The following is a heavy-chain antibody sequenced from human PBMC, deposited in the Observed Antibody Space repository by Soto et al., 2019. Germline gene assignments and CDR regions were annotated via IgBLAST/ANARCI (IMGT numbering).Heavy chain of an antibody. Sequence: ASVKVSCKVSGYTLAELSMHWVRQAPGKGLEWMGGFDPEDGETIYAQKFQGRVTMTEDTSTDTAYMELSSLRSEDTAVYYCAILSGYSYGYRVRLFDYWGQGTLVTVSS. J-gene: IGHJ4*02. V-gene: IGHV1-24*01. CDR1: GYTLAELS. D-gene: IGHD5-18*01. CDR3: AILSGYSYGYRVRLFDY. CDR2: FDPEDGET.